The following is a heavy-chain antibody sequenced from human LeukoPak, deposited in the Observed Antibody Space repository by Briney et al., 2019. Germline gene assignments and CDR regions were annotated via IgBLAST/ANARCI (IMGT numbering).Heavy chain of an antibody. CDR3: ARTFWNGPSLIDN. Sequence: RGSLRLSCAASGFTFIFFSMNWVRQAPRKGLEGVSSITVTVPYIHYVDSVNGRFTLSRDNDKHSLFLQMNRLRADDRAVYFCARTFWNGPSLIDNWGGGTLLTVSS. V-gene: IGHV3-21*01. CDR1: GFTFIFFS. D-gene: IGHD3-3*01. J-gene: IGHJ4*02. CDR2: ITVTVPYI.